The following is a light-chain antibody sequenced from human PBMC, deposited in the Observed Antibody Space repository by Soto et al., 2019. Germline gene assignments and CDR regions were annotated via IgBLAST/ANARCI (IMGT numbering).Light chain of an antibody. V-gene: IGKV1-39*01. Sequence: DIQMTQSPSSLSASLGNRATITRGASQSISNYLNWYQQKPGKAPKLLIYAASSLQSGVPSRFSGSGSGTEFTLTISSLQPDDFATYYCQHYNSYSEAFGQGTKVDIK. J-gene: IGKJ1*01. CDR3: QHYNSYSEA. CDR1: QSISNY. CDR2: AAS.